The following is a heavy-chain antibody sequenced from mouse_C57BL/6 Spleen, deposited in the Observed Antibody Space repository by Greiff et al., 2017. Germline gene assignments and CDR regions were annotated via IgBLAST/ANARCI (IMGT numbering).Heavy chain of an antibody. CDR3: ARVGNYDDFDY. D-gene: IGHD2-4*01. CDR2: INPSSGYT. V-gene: IGHV1-7*01. J-gene: IGHJ2*01. Sequence: LQESGAELAKPGASVKLSCKASGYTFTSYWMHWVKQRPGQGLEWIGYINPSSGYTKYNQKFKDKATLTADKSSNTAYMQLSSLTYEDSAVXYCARVGNYDDFDYWGPGTTLTVSS. CDR1: GYTFTSYW.